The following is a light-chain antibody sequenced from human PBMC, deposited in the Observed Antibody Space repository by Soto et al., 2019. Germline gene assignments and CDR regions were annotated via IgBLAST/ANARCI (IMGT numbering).Light chain of an antibody. CDR3: QQYRSSLT. CDR2: GAS. CDR1: QSVSSDY. V-gene: IGKV3-20*01. J-gene: IGKJ4*01. Sequence: EIVLTQSPGTLSLSPGERATLSCRASQSVSSDYLAWYQQKPAQAPRLLIYGASYRATGIPDRFSGSGSGTDFTLTISRLEPEDVAVYYCQQYRSSLTFGGGTKV.